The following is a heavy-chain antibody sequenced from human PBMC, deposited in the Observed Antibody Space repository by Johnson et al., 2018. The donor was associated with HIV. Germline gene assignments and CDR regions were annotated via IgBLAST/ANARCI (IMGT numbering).Heavy chain of an antibody. CDR3: TGEDGLGESALVFDM. D-gene: IGHD3-16*02. CDR1: GFTFSSYG. J-gene: IGHJ3*02. CDR2: IQSDETTK. Sequence: VQLVESGGGVVQPGRSLRLSCAASGFTFSSYGMHWVRQAPGKGLEWVAFIQSDETTKYYADSVKGRFTISRDNSKKTLYLQMNSLSAEDTAVYYCTGEDGLGESALVFDMWGQGTMVTVSS. V-gene: IGHV3-33*08.